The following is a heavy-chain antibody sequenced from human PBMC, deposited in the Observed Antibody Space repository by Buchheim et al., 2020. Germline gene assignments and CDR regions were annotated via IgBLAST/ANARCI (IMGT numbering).Heavy chain of an antibody. Sequence: QVQLQQWGAGLLKPSETLSLTCAVYGGSFSGYYWSWIRQPPGKGLEWIGEINHSGSTNYNPSLKSRVTISVDTSKNQFSLKLSSVTAADTAVYYCARAADYYGSGSYSIDYWGQGTL. CDR1: GGSFSGYY. CDR3: ARAADYYGSGSYSIDY. D-gene: IGHD3-10*01. J-gene: IGHJ4*02. V-gene: IGHV4-34*01. CDR2: INHSGST.